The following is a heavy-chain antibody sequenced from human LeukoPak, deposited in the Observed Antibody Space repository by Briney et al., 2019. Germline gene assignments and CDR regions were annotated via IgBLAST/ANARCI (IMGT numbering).Heavy chain of an antibody. V-gene: IGHV3-30-3*01. CDR2: LSYDGGDK. J-gene: IGHJ6*02. CDR3: GKDLAGGALDV. D-gene: IGHD4/OR15-4a*01. CDR1: QFTFTYYA. Sequence: GGSLRLSCAASQFTFTYYAIHWVRQAPGQGLEWVTSLSYDGGDKHYADSVKGRFTVSRDSSKNTVYLQMNGLTTADTAVYHWGKDLAGGALDVWGQGTTVTVS.